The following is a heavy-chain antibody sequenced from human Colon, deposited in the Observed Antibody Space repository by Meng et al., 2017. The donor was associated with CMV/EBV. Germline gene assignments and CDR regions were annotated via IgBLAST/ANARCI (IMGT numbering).Heavy chain of an antibody. CDR1: GFPFNSHS. CDR2: ISSSGKDE. V-gene: IGHV3-21*06. CDR3: ARAPGNYLSPYYFDF. J-gene: IGHJ4*02. D-gene: IGHD1-14*01. Sequence: GGSLRLSCEGSGFPFNSHSMNWVRQAPGKGLEWISYISSSGKDEYYADSVKGRFTISRDNAKNSVSLQMNSLRAEDTAVYYCARAPGNYLSPYYFDFWGQGTLVTVSS.